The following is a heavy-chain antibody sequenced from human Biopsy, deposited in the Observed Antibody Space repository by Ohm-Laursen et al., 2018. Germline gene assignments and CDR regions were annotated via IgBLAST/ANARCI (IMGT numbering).Heavy chain of an antibody. V-gene: IGHV1-2*02. D-gene: IGHD3-10*01. Sequence: GSSVKASCKASGYTFTGHYMHWVRQAPGQGLEWMGWINPNGGDTNYAQKFQGRVTMTTDTSVSTAYMELSGLTFDDTAVYYCARASMIRGVMDVDYWGQGTLVIVSS. CDR2: INPNGGDT. CDR3: ARASMIRGVMDVDY. CDR1: GYTFTGHY. J-gene: IGHJ4*02.